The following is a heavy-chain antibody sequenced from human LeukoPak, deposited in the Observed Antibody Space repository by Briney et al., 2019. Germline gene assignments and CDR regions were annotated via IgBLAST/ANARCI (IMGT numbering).Heavy chain of an antibody. CDR3: ARARSYGSGTGAFDI. D-gene: IGHD3-10*01. V-gene: IGHV1-69*04. CDR2: IIPILGIA. CDR1: GYTFTGYY. J-gene: IGHJ3*02. Sequence: SVKVSCKASGYTFTGYYMHWVRQAPGQGLEWMGRIIPILGIANYAQKFQGRVTITADKSTSTAYMELSSLRSEDTAVYYCARARSYGSGTGAFDIWGQGTMVTVSS.